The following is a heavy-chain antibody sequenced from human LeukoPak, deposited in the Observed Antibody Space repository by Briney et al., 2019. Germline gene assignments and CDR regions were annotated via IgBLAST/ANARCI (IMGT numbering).Heavy chain of an antibody. CDR2: INPNSGGT. Sequence: ASVKVSCKASGYTFTGYYMHWVRQAPGQGLEWMGWINPNSGGTNYAQKFQGRVTMTRDTSISTAYMELSRLRSDDTAVYYCARDLYIAAWRKYYFDYWGQGTLVTVSS. D-gene: IGHD6-6*01. CDR3: ARDLYIAAWRKYYFDY. V-gene: IGHV1-2*02. J-gene: IGHJ4*02. CDR1: GYTFTGYY.